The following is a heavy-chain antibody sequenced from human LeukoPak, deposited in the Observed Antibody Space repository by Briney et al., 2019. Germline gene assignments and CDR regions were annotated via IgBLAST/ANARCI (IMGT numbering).Heavy chain of an antibody. CDR1: GGSFSGYY. V-gene: IGHV4-34*01. CDR2: INHSGST. CDR3: ARDRTSGSPHYYYYGMDV. J-gene: IGHJ6*02. D-gene: IGHD1-26*01. Sequence: SETLSLTCAVYGGSFSGYYWSWIRQPPGKGLEWIGEINHSGSTNYNPSLKSRVTISVDTSKNQFSLKLSSVTAADTAVYYCARDRTSGSPHYYYYGMDVWGQGTTVTVSS.